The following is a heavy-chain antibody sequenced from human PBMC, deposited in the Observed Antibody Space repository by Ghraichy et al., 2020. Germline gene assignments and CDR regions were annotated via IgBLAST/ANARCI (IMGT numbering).Heavy chain of an antibody. Sequence: SETLSLTCTVSGGSISSSSYYWGWIRQPPGKGLEWIGSIYYSGSTYYNPSLKSRVTISVDTSKNQFSLKLSSVTAADTAVYYCARPHRFLEWFFFDPWGQGTLVTVSS. V-gene: IGHV4-39*01. CDR2: IYYSGST. J-gene: IGHJ5*02. D-gene: IGHD3-3*01. CDR1: GGSISSSSYY. CDR3: ARPHRFLEWFFFDP.